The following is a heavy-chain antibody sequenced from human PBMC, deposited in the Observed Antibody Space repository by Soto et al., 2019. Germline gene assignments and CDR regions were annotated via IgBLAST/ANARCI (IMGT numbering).Heavy chain of an antibody. J-gene: IGHJ4*02. Sequence: QVQLVQSGADVKKPGASVKVSCKASGYTFTTYGITWVRQAPGQGLEWMGWISTYHGNTNYAQKLQGRVTMTRDTSTSTAYMELRSLRSDDTAIYYCARDRARKAYYYDRSGSDYWGQGTLVTVSS. CDR3: ARDRARKAYYYDRSGSDY. CDR2: ISTYHGNT. D-gene: IGHD3-22*01. V-gene: IGHV1-18*01. CDR1: GYTFTTYG.